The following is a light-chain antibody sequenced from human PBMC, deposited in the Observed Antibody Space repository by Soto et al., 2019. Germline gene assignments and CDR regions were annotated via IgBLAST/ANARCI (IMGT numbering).Light chain of an antibody. V-gene: IGKV3-20*01. CDR1: QDVYINS. CDR3: QQYGSAPLT. J-gene: IGKJ3*01. CDR2: GAA. Sequence: EIVLTQSPGTLSLSPGERATLSCRASQDVYINSLAWYQQKPGQPPRLLIYGAATRASAVPDRFSGSGSGADFALTITRLEPEDFAVYFCQQYGSAPLTFGPGTRVDLK.